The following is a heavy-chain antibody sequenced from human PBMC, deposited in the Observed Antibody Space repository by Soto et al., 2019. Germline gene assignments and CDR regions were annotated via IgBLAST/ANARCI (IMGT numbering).Heavy chain of an antibody. J-gene: IGHJ4*02. CDR2: IYYSGST. D-gene: IGHD4-4*01. CDR3: ARVPSRYSKSTFDY. V-gene: IGHV4-31*03. Sequence: SETLSLTCTFSGGSISSGGYYWSWIRQHPGKGLEWIGYIYYSGSTYYNPSLKSRVTISVDTSKNQFSLKLSSVTAADTAVYYCARVPSRYSKSTFDYWGQGTLVTVSS. CDR1: GGSISSGGYY.